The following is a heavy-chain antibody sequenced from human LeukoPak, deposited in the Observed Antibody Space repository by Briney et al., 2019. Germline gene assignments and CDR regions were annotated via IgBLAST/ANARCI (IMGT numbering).Heavy chain of an antibody. D-gene: IGHD1-26*01. CDR3: AKDYGSGSGTFDAFDI. CDR1: GFTFDDYA. CDR2: ISWNSGSI. Sequence: PGRSLRLSCAASGFTFDDYAMHWVRQAPGKSLEWVSGISWNSGSIGYADSVKGRFTISRDNAKNSLYLQMNSLRAEDMALYYCAKDYGSGSGTFDAFDIWGQGTMVTVSS. V-gene: IGHV3-9*03. J-gene: IGHJ3*02.